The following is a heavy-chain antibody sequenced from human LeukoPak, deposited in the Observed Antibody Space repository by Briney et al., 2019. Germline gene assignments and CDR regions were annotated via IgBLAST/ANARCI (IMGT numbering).Heavy chain of an antibody. J-gene: IGHJ4*02. CDR1: GFTFGSYG. D-gene: IGHD6-13*01. CDR3: AKDGSSSSWYDY. CDR2: IRYDGSNK. V-gene: IGHV3-30*02. Sequence: GGSLRLSCAASGFTFGSYGMHWVRQAPGKGLEWVAFIRYDGSNKYYADSVKGRFTISRDNSKNTLYLQMNSLRAEDTAVYYCAKDGSSSSWYDYWGQGTLVTVSS.